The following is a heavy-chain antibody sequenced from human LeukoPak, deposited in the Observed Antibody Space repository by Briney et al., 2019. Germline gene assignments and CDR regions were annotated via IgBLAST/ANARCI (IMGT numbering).Heavy chain of an antibody. V-gene: IGHV1-69*13. CDR3: ALIVAVPAAQHYYYYYGMDV. CDR2: IIPIFGTA. Sequence: SVKVSCKASGGTFSSYAISWVRQAPGQGLEWMGGIIPIFGTANYAQKFQGRVTITADESTSTAYMELSSLRSEDTAVYYCALIVAVPAAQHYYYYYGMDVWGQGTTVTVSS. J-gene: IGHJ6*02. CDR1: GGTFSSYA. D-gene: IGHD2-2*01.